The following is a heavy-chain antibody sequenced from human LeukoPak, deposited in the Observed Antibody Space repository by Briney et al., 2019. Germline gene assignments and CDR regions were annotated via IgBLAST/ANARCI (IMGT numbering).Heavy chain of an antibody. CDR2: ISSSSSYI. V-gene: IGHV3-21*01. Sequence: PGGTLRLSCAASGFTFSTFGMSWVRQSPGKGLEWVSSISSSSSYIYYADSVKGRFTISRDNAKNSLYLQMNSLRAEDTAVYYCARVVRVEQFFDYWGQGTLVTVSS. CDR1: GFTFSTFG. J-gene: IGHJ4*02. D-gene: IGHD6-19*01. CDR3: ARVVRVEQFFDY.